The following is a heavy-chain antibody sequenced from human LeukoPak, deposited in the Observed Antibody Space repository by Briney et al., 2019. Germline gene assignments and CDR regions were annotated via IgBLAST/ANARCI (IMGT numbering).Heavy chain of an antibody. Sequence: GGSLRLSCAASGFTVSSNYMSWVRQAPGKGLEWVSVIYSGGGTNYADSVKGRFTISRDDSKNTLYLQMNSLRAEDTAVYYCARDRDYSPTWILQHWGQGTLVTVSS. D-gene: IGHD2-15*01. CDR3: ARDRDYSPTWILQH. CDR2: IYSGGGT. V-gene: IGHV3-53*01. J-gene: IGHJ1*01. CDR1: GFTVSSNY.